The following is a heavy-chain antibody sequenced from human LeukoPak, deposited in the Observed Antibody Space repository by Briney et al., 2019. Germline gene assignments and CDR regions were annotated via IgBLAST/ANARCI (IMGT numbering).Heavy chain of an antibody. J-gene: IGHJ3*02. CDR3: AREYCSGGSCYSSLDAFDI. Sequence: GGSLRLSCAASGFTFNTYTMNWVRQAPGKGLEWVANIKQDGSEKYYVDSVKGRFTISRDNAKNSLYLQMNSLRAEDTAVYYCAREYCSGGSCYSSLDAFDIWGQGTMVTVSS. CDR2: IKQDGSEK. D-gene: IGHD2-15*01. CDR1: GFTFNTYT. V-gene: IGHV3-7*01.